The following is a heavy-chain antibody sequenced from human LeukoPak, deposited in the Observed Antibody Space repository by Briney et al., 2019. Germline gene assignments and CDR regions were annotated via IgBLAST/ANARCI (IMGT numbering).Heavy chain of an antibody. CDR2: INTDGSST. CDR1: GFTFSSYW. V-gene: IGHV3-74*01. Sequence: GGSLRLSCAASGFTFSSYWMHWVRQAPGKGLVWVSRINTDGSSTSYADSVKGRFTISRDNAKNTLYLQMNSLRAEDTAVYYCARASGYSSGWYSSYYFDYWGQGTLVTVSS. J-gene: IGHJ4*02. D-gene: IGHD6-19*01. CDR3: ARASGYSSGWYSSYYFDY.